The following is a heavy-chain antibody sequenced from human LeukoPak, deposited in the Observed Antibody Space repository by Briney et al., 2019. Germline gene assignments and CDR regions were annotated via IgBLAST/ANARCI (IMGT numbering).Heavy chain of an antibody. CDR1: GYTFTGYY. CDR2: INPNSGGT. V-gene: IGHV1-2*04. CDR3: ARERISVVVDGMDV. D-gene: IGHD2-15*01. J-gene: IGHJ6*02. Sequence: EASVKVSCKASGYTFTGYYMHWVRQAPGQGLEWMGWINPNSGGTNYAQKFQGWVTMTRDTSISTAYMELSRLRSDDTAVYYCARERISVVVDGMDVWGQGTTVTVSS.